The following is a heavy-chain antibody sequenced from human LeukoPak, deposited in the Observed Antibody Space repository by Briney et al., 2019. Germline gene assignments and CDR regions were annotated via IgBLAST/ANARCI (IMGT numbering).Heavy chain of an antibody. J-gene: IGHJ4*02. CDR1: GFTFSSYA. Sequence: PGGSLRLSCAASGFTFSSYAMSWVRQAPGKGLEWVSAISGSGGSTYYADSVKGRFTISRDNSKSTLYLQMNSLRAEDTAVYYCARIGAYSYGPQWYFDYWGQGTLVTVSS. CDR2: ISGSGGST. V-gene: IGHV3-23*01. D-gene: IGHD5-18*01. CDR3: ARIGAYSYGPQWYFDY.